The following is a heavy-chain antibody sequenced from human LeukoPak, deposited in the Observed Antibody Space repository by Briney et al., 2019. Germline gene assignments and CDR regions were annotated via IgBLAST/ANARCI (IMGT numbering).Heavy chain of an antibody. V-gene: IGHV3-30*18. Sequence: GGSLRLSCAASGFTFSSYWMGWVRQAPGKGLEWVAVISYDGSTKFYVDSVKGRFTISRDNSKSTLYLLMNSLGGEDTAVYYCAKDRVGSPQNDAFHIWGQGTMVTVSS. CDR2: ISYDGSTK. D-gene: IGHD1-26*01. CDR1: GFTFSSYW. CDR3: AKDRVGSPQNDAFHI. J-gene: IGHJ3*02.